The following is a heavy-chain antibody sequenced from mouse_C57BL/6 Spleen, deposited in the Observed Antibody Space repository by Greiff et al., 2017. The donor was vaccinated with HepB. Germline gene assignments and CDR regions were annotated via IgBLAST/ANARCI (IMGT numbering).Heavy chain of an antibody. CDR2: FHPYNDDT. Sequence: QVQLQQSGAELVKPGASVKMSCKASGYTFTTYPIEWMKQTHGKSLEWIGNFHPYNDDTKYNEKFKGKATLTVEKSSSTVYLELSRLTSDDSAVYYCARGLYYYGSSHWYFDVWGTGTTVTVSS. CDR1: GYTFTTYP. J-gene: IGHJ1*03. CDR3: ARGLYYYGSSHWYFDV. V-gene: IGHV1-47*01. D-gene: IGHD1-1*01.